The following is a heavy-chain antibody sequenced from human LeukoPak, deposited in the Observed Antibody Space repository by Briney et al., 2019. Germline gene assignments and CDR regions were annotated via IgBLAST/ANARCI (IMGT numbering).Heavy chain of an antibody. V-gene: IGHV4-61*02. CDR3: ARVLVGDDILTGRSWFDP. Sequence: SETLSLTCTVSGGSISSGSYYWSWIRQPAGKGLEWIGRIYTSGSTNYNPSLKSRVTISVDTSKNQFFLKLSSVTAADTAVYYCARVLVGDDILTGRSWFDPWGQGTLVTVSS. J-gene: IGHJ5*02. CDR2: IYTSGST. CDR1: GGSISSGSYY. D-gene: IGHD3-9*01.